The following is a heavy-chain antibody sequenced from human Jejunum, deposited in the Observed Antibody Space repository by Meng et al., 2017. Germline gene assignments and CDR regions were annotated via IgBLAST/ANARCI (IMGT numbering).Heavy chain of an antibody. J-gene: IGHJ4*02. CDR2: ISPSESDV. CDR1: GYTFTNYW. V-gene: IGHV5-51*01. CDR3: ARVKTIRDPFDY. D-gene: IGHD3-10*01. Sequence: GESLKISCQGSGYTFTNYWVGWVRQRPGKGLEWMGIISPSESDVRYSPSFQGQVTISADKSISTAYLHWSSLKASDIAMYYCARVKTIRDPFDYWVQGALVTVSS.